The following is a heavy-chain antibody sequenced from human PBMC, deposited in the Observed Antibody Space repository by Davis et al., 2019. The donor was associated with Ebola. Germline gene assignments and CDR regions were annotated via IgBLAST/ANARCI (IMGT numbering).Heavy chain of an antibody. Sequence: AASVKVSRKVSDYTLFQLSIHWVRQVPGKGLEWMGGFNPENDERTYAQRFQGRVTTTEDTSTHTAYMELSGLTSEDTAVYYCATGAPVTVYGVVLIKEGEYYGMDVWGQGTTVTVSS. CDR3: ATGAPVTVYGVVLIKEGEYYGMDV. J-gene: IGHJ6*01. V-gene: IGHV1-24*01. CDR2: FNPENDER. D-gene: IGHD3-3*01. CDR1: DYTLFQLS.